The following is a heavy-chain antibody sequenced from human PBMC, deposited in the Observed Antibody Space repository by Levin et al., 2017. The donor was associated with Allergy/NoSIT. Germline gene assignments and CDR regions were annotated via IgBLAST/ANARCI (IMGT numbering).Heavy chain of an antibody. CDR1: GFTFDDYA. D-gene: IGHD6-19*01. V-gene: IGHV3-9*01. J-gene: IGHJ4*02. CDR2: ISWNSGSI. Sequence: SLKISCAASGFTFDDYAMHWVRQAPGKGLEWVSGISWNSGSIGYADSVKGRFTISRDNAKNSLYLQMNSLRAEDTALYYCAKDNFFDLEGAWLVSYFDYWGQGTLVTVSS. CDR3: AKDNFFDLEGAWLVSYFDY.